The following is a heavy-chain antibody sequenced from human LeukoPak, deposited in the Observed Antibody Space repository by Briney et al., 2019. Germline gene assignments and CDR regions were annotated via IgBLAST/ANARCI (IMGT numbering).Heavy chain of an antibody. CDR3: TTSLSGYDFLFDY. J-gene: IGHJ4*02. D-gene: IGHD5-12*01. Sequence: GGSLRLSCAASGFTFSHYWMSWVRQAPGKGLEWVGRIKSKTDGGTTDYAAPVKDRFTFSRDDSKNTLYLQMNNLQTEDTAVYYCTTSLSGYDFLFDYWGQGTLVTVSS. V-gene: IGHV3-15*01. CDR1: GFTFSHYW. CDR2: IKSKTDGGTT.